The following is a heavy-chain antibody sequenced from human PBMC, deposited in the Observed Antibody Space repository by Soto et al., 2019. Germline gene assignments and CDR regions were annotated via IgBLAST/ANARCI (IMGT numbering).Heavy chain of an antibody. CDR1: GFTFSSYA. CDR2: ISSSGSST. CDR3: APGNGHYYYYGMDV. D-gene: IGHD1-1*01. J-gene: IGHJ6*02. Sequence: EVQLLESGGGLVQPGGSLRLSCAASGFTFSSYAMSWVRQAPGKGLEWVSAISSSGSSTYYADSVKGRFTISRDNSKNTLYLQMNSLRAEDTAVYYCAPGNGHYYYYGMDVWGQGTTVTVSS. V-gene: IGHV3-23*01.